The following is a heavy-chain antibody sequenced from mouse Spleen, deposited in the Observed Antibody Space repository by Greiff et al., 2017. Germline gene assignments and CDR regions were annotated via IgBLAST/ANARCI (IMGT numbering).Heavy chain of an antibody. D-gene: IGHD4-1*01. Sequence: EVQVVESGGGLVQPGGSRKLSCAASGFTFSSFGMHWVRQAPEKGLEWVAYISSGSSTIYYADTVKGRFTISRDNPKNTLFLQMTSLRSEDTAMYYCARGLGQDWYFDVWGAGTTVTVSS. CDR3: ARGLGQDWYFDV. CDR2: ISSGSSTI. V-gene: IGHV5-17*02. J-gene: IGHJ1*01. CDR1: GFTFSSFG.